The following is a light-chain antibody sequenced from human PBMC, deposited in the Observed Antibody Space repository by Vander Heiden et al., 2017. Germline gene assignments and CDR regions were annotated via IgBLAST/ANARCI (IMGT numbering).Light chain of an antibody. CDR2: DDS. Sequence: SYVLTQPPSLSVAPGRTARITCGGNNIGIKTVHWYQQKPGQAPVLVVYDDSDRPSGIAERFSVSNSGNTATPTLSRVGAGDEADYDCQLRDNSRDHVVFGGGTKLTVL. V-gene: IGLV3-21*02. CDR3: QLRDNSRDHVV. CDR1: NIGIKT. J-gene: IGLJ2*01.